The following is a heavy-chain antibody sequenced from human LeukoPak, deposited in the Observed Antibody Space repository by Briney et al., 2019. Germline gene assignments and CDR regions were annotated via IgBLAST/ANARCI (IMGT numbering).Heavy chain of an antibody. CDR1: GFTFSSYA. CDR3: AKLAAAGYFDY. Sequence: PGGSLRLSCAASGFTFSSYAASWVRQAPGKGLEWGSSISGSGDNTYYADSAKGGFTISTDNSKSTMYLQMNSLRAEDAAVYYCAKLAAAGYFDYWGQGTLVAVSS. D-gene: IGHD6-13*01. CDR2: ISGSGDNT. J-gene: IGHJ4*02. V-gene: IGHV3-23*01.